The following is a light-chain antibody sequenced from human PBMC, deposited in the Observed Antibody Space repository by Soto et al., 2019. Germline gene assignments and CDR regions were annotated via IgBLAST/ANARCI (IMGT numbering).Light chain of an antibody. V-gene: IGLV2-8*01. J-gene: IGLJ3*02. CDR1: SIDVGGYNY. CDR3: SSFSSSNKSGV. CDR2: EVS. Sequence: QSVLTQPPSASGSPGLSVTISCTGTSIDVGGYNYVSLYQQHPGKAPQLMIFEVSKRPSGVPDRFSGSKSGNTASLTVSGLQSEEEGDYYYSSFSSSNKSGVFGAGTKLTVL.